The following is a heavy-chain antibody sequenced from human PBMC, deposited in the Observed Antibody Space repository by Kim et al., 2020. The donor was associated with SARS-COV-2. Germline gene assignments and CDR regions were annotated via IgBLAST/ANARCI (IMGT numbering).Heavy chain of an antibody. CDR2: ISAYNGNT. D-gene: IGHD3-22*01. CDR1: GYTFTSYG. Sequence: ASVKVSCKASGYTFTSYGISWVRQAPGQGLEWMGWISAYNGNTNYAQKLQGRVTMTTDTSTSTAYMVLRSLRSDDTAVYYCARLQDYYDSSGYLDYWGQGTLVTVSS. J-gene: IGHJ4*02. CDR3: ARLQDYYDSSGYLDY. V-gene: IGHV1-18*04.